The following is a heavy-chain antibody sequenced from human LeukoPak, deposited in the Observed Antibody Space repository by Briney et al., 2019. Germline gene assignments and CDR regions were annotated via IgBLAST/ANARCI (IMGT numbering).Heavy chain of an antibody. CDR3: ARVEEARIAAAGTVDY. D-gene: IGHD6-13*01. V-gene: IGHV4-39*07. J-gene: IGHJ4*02. CDR2: IYYSGDT. Sequence: PSETLSLTCTVSGGSISSSNYYWGWIRQPPGKGLEWIGSIYYSGDTYYNPSLKSRVTISVDTSKNQFSLKLSSVTAADTAVYYCARVEEARIAAAGTVDYWGQGTLVTVSS. CDR1: GGSISSSNYY.